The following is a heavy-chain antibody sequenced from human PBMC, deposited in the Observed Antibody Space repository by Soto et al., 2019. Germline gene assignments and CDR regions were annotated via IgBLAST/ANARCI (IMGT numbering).Heavy chain of an antibody. D-gene: IGHD3-22*01. J-gene: IGHJ4*02. CDR1: GYSFTSYW. V-gene: IGHV5-10-1*01. Sequence: PXESLKISCKGWGYSFTSYWVSWVRQMPGKGLEWMGRIDPSDSYTNYSPSFQGHVTISADKSISTAYLQWSSLKASDTAMYYCAIHSYDSSGRPHYWGQGTLVTVSS. CDR2: IDPSDSYT. CDR3: AIHSYDSSGRPHY.